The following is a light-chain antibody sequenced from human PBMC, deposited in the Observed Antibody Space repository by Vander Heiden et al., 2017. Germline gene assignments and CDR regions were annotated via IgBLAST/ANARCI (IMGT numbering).Light chain of an antibody. V-gene: IGKV1-8*01. CDR1: QGISSY. Sequence: AIRMTQSPSSISASTGDRVTITCRASQGISSYLSWYQQKPGKAPDLLIYGASTLQSGVPSRFSGSGSGTEFTLTIDCLQSEDFASYYCQQYYNYPRTFGQGTQV. J-gene: IGKJ1*01. CDR3: QQYYNYPRT. CDR2: GAS.